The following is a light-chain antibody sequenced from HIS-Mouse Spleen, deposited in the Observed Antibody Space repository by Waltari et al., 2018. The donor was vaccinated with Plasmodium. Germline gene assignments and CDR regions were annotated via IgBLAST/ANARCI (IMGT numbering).Light chain of an antibody. J-gene: IGKJ3*01. CDR2: GAS. V-gene: IGKV3-15*01. Sequence: EIVMTQSPATLSVSPGERATLSCRASQSVRSNLAWYQQKPGQDPRLLIYGASTRATGIPARFSGSWSVTEFTLTISSLQSEDFAVYYCQQYNNWSFTFGPGTKVDIK. CDR1: QSVRSN. CDR3: QQYNNWSFT.